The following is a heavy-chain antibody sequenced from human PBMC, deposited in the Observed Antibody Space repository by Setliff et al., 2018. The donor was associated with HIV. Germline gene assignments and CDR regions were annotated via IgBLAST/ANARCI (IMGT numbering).Heavy chain of an antibody. CDR2: IYNTGST. J-gene: IGHJ4*02. V-gene: IGHV4-31*03. D-gene: IGHD6-19*01. Sequence: SETLSLTCTVTGGSISSGGFYWTWIRQHPGKGLEWIGYIYNTGSTYHSPSLESRVTISRDDSKNTLYLQMNSLKTEDTAVYYCTTDRIAVAGSDYWGQGTLVTVSS. CDR3: TTDRIAVAGSDY. CDR1: GGSISSGGFY.